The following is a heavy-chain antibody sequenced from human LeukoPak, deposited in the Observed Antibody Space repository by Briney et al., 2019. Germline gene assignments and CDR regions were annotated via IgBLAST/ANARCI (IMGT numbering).Heavy chain of an antibody. CDR1: GYTFTGYY. D-gene: IGHD6-13*01. CDR2: INPNSGGT. Sequence: ASVKVSCKASGYTFTGYYMHWVRQAPGHGLEWMGRINPNSGGTNYAQKFQGRVTMTRDTSISTAYMELSRLRSDDMAVYYCAKGDSSSFDYWGQGTLVTVSS. V-gene: IGHV1-2*06. J-gene: IGHJ4*02. CDR3: AKGDSSSFDY.